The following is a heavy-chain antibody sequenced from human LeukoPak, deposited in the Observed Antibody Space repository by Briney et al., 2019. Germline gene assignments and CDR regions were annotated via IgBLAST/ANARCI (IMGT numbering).Heavy chain of an antibody. Sequence: GGSLRLSCAASGFTFSTYTMSWVRQAPGHGLEWVSAISGSGGNTYYADSVKGRFTISRDNSKNTLYLQMDSLRADDTAVYYCAKAAFSRTSYFDYWGQGTLVTASS. V-gene: IGHV3-23*01. CDR2: ISGSGGNT. CDR3: AKAAFSRTSYFDY. CDR1: GFTFSTYT. J-gene: IGHJ4*02. D-gene: IGHD3-3*02.